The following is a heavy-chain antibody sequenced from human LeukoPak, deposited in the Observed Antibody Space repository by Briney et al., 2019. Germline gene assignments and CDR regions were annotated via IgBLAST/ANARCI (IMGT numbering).Heavy chain of an antibody. CDR1: GGSISSYY. Sequence: SETLSLTCTVSGGSISSYYWRWIRQPPGKGLEWIGYIYYSGSTKYNPSLKSRVTISVDTYKNQFSLKLISVTAADTSVYYCAARRLYYFDYWGQGTLVTVSS. J-gene: IGHJ4*02. V-gene: IGHV4-59*03. CDR2: IYYSGST. D-gene: IGHD2/OR15-2a*01. CDR3: AARRLYYFDY.